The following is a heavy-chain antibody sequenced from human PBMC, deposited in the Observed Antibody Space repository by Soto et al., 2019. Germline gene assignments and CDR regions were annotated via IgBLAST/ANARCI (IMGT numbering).Heavy chain of an antibody. CDR3: ARVERSSTSMDH. D-gene: IGHD6-13*01. CDR2: INPDSGNT. CDR1: GYTFASYG. V-gene: IGHV1-8*02. J-gene: IGHJ4*02. Sequence: ASVKVSCKASGYTFASYGITWVRQAAGQGLEWMGWINPDSGNTDYAQKFQGRVTMTRHTSINTAYMELSSLRSEDTAVYYCARVERSSTSMDHWGQGALVTVSS.